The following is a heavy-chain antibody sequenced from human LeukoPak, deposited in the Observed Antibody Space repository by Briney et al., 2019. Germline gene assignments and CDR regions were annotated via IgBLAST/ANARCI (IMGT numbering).Heavy chain of an antibody. D-gene: IGHD5-12*01. Sequence: GGSLRLSCAASGFTLRSYTMNWVRQAPGKGLEWVSSIGISSNKIYYADSVKGRFIISRDNAKNSVYLQMNSLRAEDTAVYYCARDRGYGGHPSWFDPWGQGTQVTVSS. J-gene: IGHJ5*02. CDR1: GFTLRSYT. CDR3: ARDRGYGGHPSWFDP. V-gene: IGHV3-21*01. CDR2: IGISSNKI.